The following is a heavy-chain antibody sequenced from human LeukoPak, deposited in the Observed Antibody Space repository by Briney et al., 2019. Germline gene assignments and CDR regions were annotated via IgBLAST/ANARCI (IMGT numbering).Heavy chain of an antibody. D-gene: IGHD2-15*01. CDR1: GFTFSSYS. V-gene: IGHV3-21*01. J-gene: IGHJ4*02. CDR2: ISSSSSYI. Sequence: PGGSPRLSCAASGFTFSSYSMNWVRQAPGKGLEWVSSISSSSSYIYYADSVKGRFTISRDNAKNSLYLQMNSLRAEDTAVYYCARDNCSGGSCYPDLDYWGQGTLVTVSS. CDR3: ARDNCSGGSCYPDLDY.